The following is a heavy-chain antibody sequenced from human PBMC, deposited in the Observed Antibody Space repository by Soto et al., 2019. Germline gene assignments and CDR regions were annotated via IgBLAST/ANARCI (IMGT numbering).Heavy chain of an antibody. CDR2: MXTXEXT. J-gene: IGHJ5*02. CDR1: GGSITNYY. V-gene: IGHV4-4*07. Sequence: SETLSLTCTVSGGSITNYYWSWIRQPAGNGLEWIGRMXTXEXTXYXXSXXXRVTMSVDTSKNQFSLKLNAVTAADTAVYYCARDDYKDGGNNWFDPWGQGTLVTVSS. CDR3: ARDDYKDGGNNWFDP. D-gene: IGHD3-16*01.